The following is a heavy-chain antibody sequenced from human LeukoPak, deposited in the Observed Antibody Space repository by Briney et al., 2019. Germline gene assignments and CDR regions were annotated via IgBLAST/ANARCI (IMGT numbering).Heavy chain of an antibody. CDR1: GGSISSYY. CDR3: ARGASSGWKDY. J-gene: IGHJ4*02. V-gene: IGHV4-59*01. CDR2: IYYSGST. Sequence: SETLSLTCTVSGGSISSYYWSWIRQPPGKGLEWIGYIYYSGSTNYNPSLKSRVTISVDTSKNQFSLKLSSATAADTAVYYCARGASSGWKDYWGQGTLVTVSS. D-gene: IGHD6-19*01.